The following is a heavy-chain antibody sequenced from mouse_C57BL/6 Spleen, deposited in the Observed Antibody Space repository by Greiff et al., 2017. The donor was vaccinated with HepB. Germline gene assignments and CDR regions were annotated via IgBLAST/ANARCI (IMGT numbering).Heavy chain of an antibody. Sequence: QVQLQQSGPELVKPGASVKISCKASGYAFSSSWMNWVKQRPGKGLEWIGRIYPGDGDTNYNGKFKGKATLTADKSSSTAYMQLSSLTSEDSAVYFCAREGGYYYDSFYAMDDWGQGTSVTVSS. V-gene: IGHV1-82*01. CDR1: GYAFSSSW. CDR3: AREGGYYYDSFYAMDD. D-gene: IGHD1-1*01. J-gene: IGHJ4*01. CDR2: IYPGDGDT.